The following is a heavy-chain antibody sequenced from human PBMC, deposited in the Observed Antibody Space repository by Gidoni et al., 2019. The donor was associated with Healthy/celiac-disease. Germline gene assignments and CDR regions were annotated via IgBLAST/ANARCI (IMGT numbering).Heavy chain of an antibody. J-gene: IGHJ3*02. V-gene: IGHV3-48*01. D-gene: IGHD1-26*01. CDR2: ISSSSSTI. Sequence: EVQLVESGAGLVQPGGSLRLSCAASGFTFSSYSMNWVRQAPGKGLEWVSYISSSSSTIYYADSVKGRFTISRDNAKNSLYLQMNSLRAEDTAVYYCARDYDPSIVGYAFDIWGQGTMVTVSS. CDR3: ARDYDPSIVGYAFDI. CDR1: GFTFSSYS.